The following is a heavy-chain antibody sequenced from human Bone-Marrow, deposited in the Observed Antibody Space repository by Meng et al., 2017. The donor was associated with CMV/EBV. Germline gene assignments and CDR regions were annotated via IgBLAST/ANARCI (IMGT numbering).Heavy chain of an antibody. Sequence: GGSLRLSCAASGFTFSSFAMRWARQAPGKGLEWVSVISFDGTNKRHADSVRGRFTISRDNSKNILYLQMNSLGAEEKTIYYCARDYFYVGCCYYDYWGQGSLVTVSS. CDR1: GFTFSSFA. J-gene: IGHJ4*02. CDR2: ISFDGTNK. CDR3: ARDYFYVGCCYYDY. V-gene: IGHV3-30*04. D-gene: IGHD3-10*02.